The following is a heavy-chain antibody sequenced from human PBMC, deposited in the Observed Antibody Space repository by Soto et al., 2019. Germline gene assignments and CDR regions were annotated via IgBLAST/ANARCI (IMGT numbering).Heavy chain of an antibody. D-gene: IGHD3-10*01. V-gene: IGHV4-4*02. CDR3: ARVLRGSFDP. CDR1: GGSITSANW. Sequence: SETLSLTCAVSGGSITSANWWTWVRQSPGGELEWIGEISHSGITNYKASLKSRVTMSVDKTKNDVSLKLTPVTAADTAVYYCARVLRGSFDPWGQGTPVTVSS. CDR2: ISHSGIT. J-gene: IGHJ5*02.